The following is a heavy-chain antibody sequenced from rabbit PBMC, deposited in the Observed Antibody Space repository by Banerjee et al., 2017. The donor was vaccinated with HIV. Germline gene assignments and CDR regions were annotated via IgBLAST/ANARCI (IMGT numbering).Heavy chain of an antibody. Sequence: QEQLEESGGDLVKPEGSLTLTCTPSGFDFSSYWMCWVRQAPGKGLEWIACIDAGNSGSTYYASWAKGRFTISKASSTTVTLQMTSLTAADTATYFCLRRWHSTDLWGPGTLVTVS. D-gene: IGHD7-1*01. CDR3: LRRWHSTDL. CDR2: IDAGNSGST. CDR1: GFDFSSYW. J-gene: IGHJ4*01. V-gene: IGHV1S45*01.